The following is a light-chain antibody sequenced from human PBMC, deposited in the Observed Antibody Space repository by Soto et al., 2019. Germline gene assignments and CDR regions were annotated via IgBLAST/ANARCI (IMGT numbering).Light chain of an antibody. CDR2: GAS. CDR1: QSVSSNY. V-gene: IGKV3-20*01. J-gene: IGKJ5*01. Sequence: EIVLTQSPGTLSLSPGEGATLSCRAGQSVSSNYLAWYQQKPGQAPRLLIYGASSRATGIPDRFSGSGFGTDFTLAISRLEPEDFAVYYCQQYGSTAPITFGQGTRLEIK. CDR3: QQYGSTAPIT.